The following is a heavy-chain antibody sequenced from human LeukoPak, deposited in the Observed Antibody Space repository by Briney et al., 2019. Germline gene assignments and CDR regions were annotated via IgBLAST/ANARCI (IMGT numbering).Heavy chain of an antibody. Sequence: SETLSLTCTVSGGSISSYYWSWIRQPAGKGLEWIGRIYTSGSTNYNPSLKSRVTMSVDTSKNQFSLKLSSVTAADTAVYYCARSKYYDFWSGYPNLYFDYWGQGTLVTVSS. CDR3: ARSKYYDFWSGYPNLYFDY. CDR2: IYTSGST. D-gene: IGHD3-3*01. V-gene: IGHV4-4*07. CDR1: GGSISSYY. J-gene: IGHJ4*02.